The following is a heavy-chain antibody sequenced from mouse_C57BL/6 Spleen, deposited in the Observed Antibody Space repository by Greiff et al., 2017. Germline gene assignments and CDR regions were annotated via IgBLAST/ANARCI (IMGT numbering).Heavy chain of an antibody. CDR2: INPYNGGT. J-gene: IGHJ2*01. CDR1: GYTFTDYY. D-gene: IGHD3-2*02. V-gene: IGHV1-19*01. Sequence: VQLQQSGPVLVKPGASVKMSCKASGYTFTDYYMNWVKQSHGKSLEWIGVINPYNGGTSYNQKFKGKATLAVDKSSSTAYMELNSLTSEDSAVYYCANSSGLYYVDYWGQGTTRTVSS. CDR3: ANSSGLYYVDY.